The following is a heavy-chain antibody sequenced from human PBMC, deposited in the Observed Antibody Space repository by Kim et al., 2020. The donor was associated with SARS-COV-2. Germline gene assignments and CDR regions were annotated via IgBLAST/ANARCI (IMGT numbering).Heavy chain of an antibody. D-gene: IGHD6-13*01. J-gene: IGHJ4*02. Sequence: NPSLKSRVTISVDTSNNQFSLKLSSVTAADTAVYYCARELAYSSSWFLDYWGQGTLVTVSS. V-gene: IGHV4-30-2*05. CDR3: ARELAYSSSWFLDY.